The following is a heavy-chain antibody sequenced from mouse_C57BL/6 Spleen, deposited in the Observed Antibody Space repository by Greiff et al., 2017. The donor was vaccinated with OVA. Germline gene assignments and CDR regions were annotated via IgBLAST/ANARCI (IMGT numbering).Heavy chain of an antibody. CDR1: GYAFSSYW. V-gene: IGHV1-80*01. D-gene: IGHD2-13*01. J-gene: IGHJ4*01. CDR2: IYPGDGDT. CDR3: AREGLQGAMDY. Sequence: VKLQESRAELVKPGASVKISCKASGYAFSSYWMNWVKQRPGKGLEWIGQIYPGDGDTNYNGKFKGKATLTADKSSSTAYMQLSSLTSEDSAVYFCAREGLQGAMDYWGQGTSVTVSS.